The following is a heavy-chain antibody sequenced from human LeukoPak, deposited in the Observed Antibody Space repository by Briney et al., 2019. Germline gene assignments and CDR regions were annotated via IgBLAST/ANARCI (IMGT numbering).Heavy chain of an antibody. D-gene: IGHD6-13*01. CDR2: ISWNSGSI. Sequence: PGGSLRLSCAASGFTFDDYAMHWVRQAPGKGLEWVSGISWNSGSIGYADSVKGRFTISRDNAKNSLYLQMNSLRAEDTALYYCAKDAFSYSSSWYYFDYWGQGTLVTVSS. J-gene: IGHJ4*02. V-gene: IGHV3-9*01. CDR3: AKDAFSYSSSWYYFDY. CDR1: GFTFDDYA.